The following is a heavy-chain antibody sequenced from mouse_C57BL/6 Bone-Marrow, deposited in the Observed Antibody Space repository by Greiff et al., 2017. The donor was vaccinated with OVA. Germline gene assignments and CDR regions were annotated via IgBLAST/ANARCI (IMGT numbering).Heavy chain of an antibody. CDR3: AREPRQLRLRGYFDY. D-gene: IGHD3-2*02. Sequence: VQLKESGPGLVKPSQSLSLTCSVTGYSITSGYYWNWIRQFPGNKLEWMGYISYDGSNNYNPSLKNRISITRDTSKNQFFLKLNSVTTEDTATYYCAREPRQLRLRGYFDYWGQGTTLTVSS. CDR2: ISYDGSN. V-gene: IGHV3-6*01. J-gene: IGHJ2*01. CDR1: GYSITSGYY.